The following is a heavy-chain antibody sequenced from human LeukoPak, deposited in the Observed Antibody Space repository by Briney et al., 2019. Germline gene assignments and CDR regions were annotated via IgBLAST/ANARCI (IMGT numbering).Heavy chain of an antibody. D-gene: IGHD3-10*01. J-gene: IGHJ4*02. CDR3: AKGDYYGLDY. Sequence: GGSLRLSCVGSGFTFSADSMNWVRQAPGEGLEWVSIITSGVGITYYADSVKGRFTISRDNSRNTLYLQMNSLRAEDTAVYYCAKGDYYGLDYWGQGTLVTVSS. CDR2: ITSGVGIT. CDR1: GFTFSADS. V-gene: IGHV3-23*01.